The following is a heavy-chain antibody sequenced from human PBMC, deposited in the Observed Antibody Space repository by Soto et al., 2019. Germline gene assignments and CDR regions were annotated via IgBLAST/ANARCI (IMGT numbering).Heavy chain of an antibody. CDR3: ARDIHQMLTHRRAYYYLGV. J-gene: IGHJ6*03. CDR1: GFSFSDYS. CDR2: ISNTAITD. Sequence: QVHLVESGGDLVKPGGSLRLSCVASGFSFSDYSMTWMRQAPGGGLDFVAFISNTAITDYYADSVKGRFTISRDNARNSGYVQIDSLRVEEASVYYCARDIHQMLTHRRAYYYLGVWGKGTPVTVSS. V-gene: IGHV3-11*01. D-gene: IGHD2-2*01.